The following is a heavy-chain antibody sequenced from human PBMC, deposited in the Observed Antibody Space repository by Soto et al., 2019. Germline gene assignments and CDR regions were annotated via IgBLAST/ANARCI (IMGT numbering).Heavy chain of an antibody. V-gene: IGHV1-18*01. CDR2: ISTYNGNT. D-gene: IGHD6-6*01. Sequence: QVQLVQSGAEVNKPGASVKVSCKASGYTFTSYGITWVRQAPGQGLEWMGWISTYNGNTNYEQKLQGRVTMTTDTSTSTAYMELRSLRSDDTAVYYCARSLGYSSSDWFDPWGQGTLVTVSS. CDR1: GYTFTSYG. CDR3: ARSLGYSSSDWFDP. J-gene: IGHJ5*02.